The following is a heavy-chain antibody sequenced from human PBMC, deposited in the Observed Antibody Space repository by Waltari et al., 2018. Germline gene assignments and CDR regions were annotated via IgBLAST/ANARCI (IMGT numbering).Heavy chain of an antibody. D-gene: IGHD5-12*01. CDR3: ARDRGRRGYDFYYYYGMDV. Sequence: EVQLVESGGGLVKPGGSLRLSCAASGFTFSSYSMNWVRQAPGKGLEWVSSISSSSSYKYYADSVKGRFTISRDNAKNSLYLQMNSLRAEDTAVYYCARDRGRRGYDFYYYYGMDVWGQGTTVTVSS. CDR2: ISSSSSYK. J-gene: IGHJ6*02. CDR1: GFTFSSYS. V-gene: IGHV3-21*01.